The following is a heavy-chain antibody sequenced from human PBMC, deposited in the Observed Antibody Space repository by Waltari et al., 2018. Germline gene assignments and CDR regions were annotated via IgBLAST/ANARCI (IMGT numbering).Heavy chain of an antibody. CDR1: GGTFSSYA. V-gene: IGHV1-69*08. D-gene: IGHD6-13*01. CDR2: IIPIFGTA. J-gene: IGHJ6*02. Sequence: QLVQSGAEVKKPGSSVKVSCKASGGTFSSYAISWVPQAPGQGLEWMGRIIPIFGTANYEQKFQGRVTITADKSTSTAYMELSSLRSEDTAVYYCAREGAAAGNSYYYYYGMDVWGQGTTVTVSS. CDR3: AREGAAAGNSYYYYYGMDV.